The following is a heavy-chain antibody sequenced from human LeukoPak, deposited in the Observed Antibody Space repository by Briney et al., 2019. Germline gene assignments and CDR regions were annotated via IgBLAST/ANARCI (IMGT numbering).Heavy chain of an antibody. CDR1: GFTFDNYA. J-gene: IGHJ4*02. D-gene: IGHD6-19*01. CDR3: AKGLRSNREVAGTDY. CDR2: ISWNGGST. Sequence: GRCLRLSCAASGFTFDNYAMHGVRQAPGKGLEGVSGISWNGGSTGYADSVKCRFTISRDTAKNSLYLQMNSMRDEDTALYYCAKGLRSNREVAGTDYWGQGPLVTVSS. V-gene: IGHV3-9*01.